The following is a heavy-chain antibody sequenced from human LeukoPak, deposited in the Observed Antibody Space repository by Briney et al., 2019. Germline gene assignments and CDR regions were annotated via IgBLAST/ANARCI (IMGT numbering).Heavy chain of an antibody. D-gene: IGHD6-13*01. Sequence: PGGSLRLSCATSGFTFSSYAVSWVRHAPGKGLEWVSLISGRGDVIYYADSVKGRSTISRDNSKRTVYLQMNSLGAEDTAVYFCAKKRMAAAGKTDFDSWGQGTLVTVSS. CDR1: GFTFSSYA. CDR2: ISGRGDVI. J-gene: IGHJ4*01. CDR3: AKKRMAAAGKTDFDS. V-gene: IGHV3-23*01.